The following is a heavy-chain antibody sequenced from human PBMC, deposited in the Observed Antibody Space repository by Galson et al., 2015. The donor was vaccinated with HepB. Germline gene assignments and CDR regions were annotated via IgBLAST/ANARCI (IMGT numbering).Heavy chain of an antibody. D-gene: IGHD2-8*02. CDR3: AREVNVAGATVGVDI. CDR1: GGSISSNNYF. V-gene: IGHV4-31*03. CDR2: LSDSGRT. J-gene: IGHJ3*02. Sequence: TLSLTCSVSGGSISSNNYFWSWIRQHPEKGLEWIAYLSDSGRTYSNPSLKSRVSMSIDTSKNQFSLKLTSVTAADTAVYYCAREVNVAGATVGVDIWGQGTLVTVSS.